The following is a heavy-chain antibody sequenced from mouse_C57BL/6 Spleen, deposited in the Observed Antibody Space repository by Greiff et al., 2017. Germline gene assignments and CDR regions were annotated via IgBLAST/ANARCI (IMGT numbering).Heavy chain of an antibody. CDR1: GYSITSGYD. CDR2: ISYSGST. V-gene: IGHV3-1*01. D-gene: IGHD2-5*01. J-gene: IGHJ2*01. Sequence: EVKVIESGPGMVKPSQSLSLTCTVTGYSITSGYDWHWIRHFPGNKLEWLGYISYSGSTNYNPSLNSRISITHDTSKNHFFLKLNAVTTENTATYYCARGGWSNYGCDYWGQGTTLTVSS. CDR3: ARGGWSNYGCDY.